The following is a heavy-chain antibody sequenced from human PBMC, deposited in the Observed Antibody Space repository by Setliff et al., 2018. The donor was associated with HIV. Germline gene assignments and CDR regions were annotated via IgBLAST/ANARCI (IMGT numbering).Heavy chain of an antibody. D-gene: IGHD6-19*01. V-gene: IGHV4-39*07. CDR3: ARPRRVRSRAWYWFDI. CDR2: IYQSGSI. J-gene: IGHJ5*02. Sequence: ETLSLTCTVSGGSISSSSYYWGWIRQPPGKGLEWIGSIYQSGSIYYNPSLQSRVTISVDSSKNQFSLNLFSVTAADTAVYYCARPRRVRSRAWYWFDIWGQGTLVTVSS. CDR1: GGSISSSSYY.